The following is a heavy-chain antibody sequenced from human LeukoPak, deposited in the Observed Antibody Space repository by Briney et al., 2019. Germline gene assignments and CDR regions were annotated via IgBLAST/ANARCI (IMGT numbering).Heavy chain of an antibody. V-gene: IGHV3-23*01. J-gene: IGHJ4*02. D-gene: IGHD5-24*01. CDR2: ISGSGGRT. CDR3: ARTRWLQFYFDY. Sequence: PGGSLRLSCGASGFIYSNYVMSWVRQAPGKGLEWVSGISGSGGRTYYADSVKGRFTISRDNSKNTLYLQMNSLRVEDTAVYYCARTRWLQFYFDYWGQGTLVTVSS. CDR1: GFIYSNYV.